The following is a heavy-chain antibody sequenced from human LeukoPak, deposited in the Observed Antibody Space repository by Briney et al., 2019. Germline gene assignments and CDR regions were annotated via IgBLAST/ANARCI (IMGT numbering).Heavy chain of an antibody. J-gene: IGHJ4*02. CDR2: IYRSGST. V-gene: IGHV4-38-2*02. CDR1: GYSISSGYY. CDR3: AREQWLVPDY. D-gene: IGHD6-19*01. Sequence: PSETLSLTCAVSGYSISSGYYWGWIRQPPGKGLEWIGSIYRSGSTYYNPSLKSRVTISVDTSKNQFSLKLSSVTAADTAVYYCAREQWLVPDYWGQGTLVTVSS.